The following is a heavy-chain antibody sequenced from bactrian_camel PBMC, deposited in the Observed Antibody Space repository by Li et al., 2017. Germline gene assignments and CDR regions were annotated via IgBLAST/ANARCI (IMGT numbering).Heavy chain of an antibody. CDR2: IASNAAT. CDR1: IDIDRRN. D-gene: IGHD1*01. Sequence: HVQLVESGGGSVQAGGSLRLSCAASIDIDRRNMGWFRQAAEKEREEVATIASNAATTYADSVKGRFTISKDNAKNTLYLEMTTLKPEDTAMYYCAASIGSLKAMYYWGQGTQVTVS. J-gene: IGHJ4*01. CDR3: AASIGSLKAMYY. V-gene: IGHV3S53*01.